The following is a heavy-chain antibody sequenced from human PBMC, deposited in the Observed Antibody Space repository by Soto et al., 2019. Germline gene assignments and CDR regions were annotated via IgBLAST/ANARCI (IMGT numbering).Heavy chain of an antibody. CDR2: ISAYNGNT. CDR1: GYTFASYG. CDR3: ARGLNLYRSSWYEAPY. D-gene: IGHD6-13*01. V-gene: IGHV1-18*01. J-gene: IGHJ4*02. Sequence: ASVKVSCKASGYTFASYGISWGRQAPGQGLEWMGWISAYNGNTNYAQKLQGRVTMTTDTSTSTAYMELRSLRSDDTAVYYCARGLNLYRSSWYEAPYWGQGTLVTVSS.